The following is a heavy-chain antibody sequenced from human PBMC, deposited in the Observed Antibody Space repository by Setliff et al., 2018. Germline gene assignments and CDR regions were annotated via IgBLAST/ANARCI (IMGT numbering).Heavy chain of an antibody. Sequence: GGSLRLSCAGSGFTFNTYWMTWVRQAPGKGLEWVASITHDGSKTYILDSVKGRFTISRDNTKTSLYLQMNSLRGEDTAVYHCTRDQDYYGMDVWGQGTTVTVSS. J-gene: IGHJ6*02. V-gene: IGHV3-7*01. CDR3: TRDQDYYGMDV. CDR1: GFTFNTYW. CDR2: ITHDGSKT.